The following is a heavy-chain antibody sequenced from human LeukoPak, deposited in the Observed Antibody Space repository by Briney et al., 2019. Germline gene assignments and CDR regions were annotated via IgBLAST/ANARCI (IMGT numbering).Heavy chain of an antibody. CDR3: AKAYYDFWSGYYPLFDY. J-gene: IGHJ4*02. V-gene: IGHV3-23*01. D-gene: IGHD3-3*01. Sequence: PGGSLRLSCAASGFTFSSYAMSWVRQAPGKGLEWVSAISGSGGSTYYADSVKGQFTISRDNSKNTLYLQMNSLRAEDTAVYYCAKAYYDFWSGYYPLFDYWGQGTLVTVSS. CDR1: GFTFSSYA. CDR2: ISGSGGST.